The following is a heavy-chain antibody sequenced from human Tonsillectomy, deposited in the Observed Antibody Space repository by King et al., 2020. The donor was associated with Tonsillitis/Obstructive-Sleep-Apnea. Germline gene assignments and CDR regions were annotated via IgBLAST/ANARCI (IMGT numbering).Heavy chain of an antibody. CDR1: GGSFSGYY. J-gene: IGHJ5*02. CDR2: INHSGST. D-gene: IGHD5-12*01. V-gene: IGHV4-34*01. Sequence: VQLQQWGAGLLKPSETLSLTCAVYGGSFSGYYWSWIRQPPGKGLEWIGEINHSGSTNYNPSLKSRVTISVDTSKNQFSLKLSSVTAAETAVYYCARTGPGWLRLRPGERWFDPWGQGTLVTVSS. CDR3: ARTGPGWLRLRPGERWFDP.